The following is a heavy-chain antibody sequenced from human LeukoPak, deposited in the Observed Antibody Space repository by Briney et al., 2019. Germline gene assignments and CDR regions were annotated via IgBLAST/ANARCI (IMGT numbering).Heavy chain of an antibody. D-gene: IGHD2-15*01. CDR1: GDSISNSNW. V-gene: IGHV4-4*02. CDR3: AKAATATSGRFSLDY. J-gene: IGHJ4*02. CDR2: ISHSGST. Sequence: SGTLSLTCAVSGDSISNSNWWSWVRQPPGKGLEWIGEISHSGSTNYHPSLKSRVIISIDKSKNHFSLKLSSVTAADTAVYYCAKAATATSGRFSLDYWGQGTLVTVSS.